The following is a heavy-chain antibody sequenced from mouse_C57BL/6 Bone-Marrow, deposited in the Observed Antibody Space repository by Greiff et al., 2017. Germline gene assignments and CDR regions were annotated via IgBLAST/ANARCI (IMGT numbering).Heavy chain of an antibody. J-gene: IGHJ1*03. CDR3: ARPYYSNYWYFDV. D-gene: IGHD2-5*01. CDR1: GYTFTSYW. V-gene: IGHV1-55*01. CDR2: IYPGSGST. Sequence: QVQLQQPGAELVKPGASVKMSCKASGYTFTSYWITWVTQRPGQGLEWIGEIYPGSGSTNYNEKFKSKATLTVDTSSSTAYMQLSSLTSEDSAVYYCARPYYSNYWYFDVWGTGTTVTVSS.